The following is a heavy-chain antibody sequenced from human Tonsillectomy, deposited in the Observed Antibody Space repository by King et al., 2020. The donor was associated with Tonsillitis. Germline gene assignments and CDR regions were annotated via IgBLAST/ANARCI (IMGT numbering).Heavy chain of an antibody. CDR3: AREVYDRSDPLRGAFDI. D-gene: IGHD3-22*01. CDR1: GGSISSYY. Sequence: QLQESGPGLVKPSETLSLTCTVSGGSISSYYWSWIRQPPGKGLEWIGYIYYSGSTNYNPSLKRRVTISVDTSKNQFSLKLSSVTAADTAVYYCAREVYDRSDPLRGAFDIWGQGTMVTVSS. J-gene: IGHJ3*02. V-gene: IGHV4-59*01. CDR2: IYYSGST.